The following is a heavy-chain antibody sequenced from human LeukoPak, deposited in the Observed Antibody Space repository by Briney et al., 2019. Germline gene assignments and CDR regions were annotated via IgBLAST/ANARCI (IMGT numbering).Heavy chain of an antibody. J-gene: IGHJ4*02. D-gene: IGHD6-19*01. CDR3: AKVPTLYSSFDY. CDR1: GFTFSSYA. Sequence: GGSLRLSCAASGFTFSSYAMSWVRQTPGKGLEWVSGIDPSGGGTYYGDSVKGRFTVSRDNSKNTLYLQMNSLRAEDTAVYYCAKVPTLYSSFDYWGQGTLVTVSS. CDR2: IDPSGGGT. V-gene: IGHV3-23*01.